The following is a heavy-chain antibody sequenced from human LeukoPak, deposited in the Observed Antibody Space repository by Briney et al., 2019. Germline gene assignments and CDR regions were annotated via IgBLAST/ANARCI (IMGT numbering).Heavy chain of an antibody. CDR1: GFTFSDYY. CDR3: ATLDIVGATDDY. D-gene: IGHD1-26*01. J-gene: IGHJ4*02. V-gene: IGHV3-11*03. Sequence: PGGSLRLSCAASGFTFSDYYMSWIRQAPGKGVEWVSYISSSSSYTNYADSVKGRFTISRDNAKNSLYLQMNSLRAEDTAVYYCATLDIVGATDDYWGQGTLVTVSS. CDR2: ISSSSSYT.